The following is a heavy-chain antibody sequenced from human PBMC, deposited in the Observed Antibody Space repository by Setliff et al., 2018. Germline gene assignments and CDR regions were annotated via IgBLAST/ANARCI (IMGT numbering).Heavy chain of an antibody. CDR3: ARGAGWCCDSSGYYYDY. V-gene: IGHV4-61*02. J-gene: IGHJ4*02. CDR1: GGSVSSRNYY. Sequence: NPSETLSLTCTVSGGSVSSRNYYWTWIRQPAGKGLEWIGRIYTSGSTNYNPSLKSRVTISVDTSKNQFSLKLSSVTAADTAVYYCARGAGWCCDSSGYYYDYWGQGTLVTVSS. CDR2: IYTSGST. D-gene: IGHD3-22*01.